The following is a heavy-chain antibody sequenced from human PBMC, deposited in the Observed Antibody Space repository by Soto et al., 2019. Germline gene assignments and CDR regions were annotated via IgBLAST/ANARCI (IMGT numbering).Heavy chain of an antibody. CDR1: GYNFTNYW. CDR2: IYPGDSDT. Sequence: GESLKISCKGSGYNFTNYWIGWVRQMPGKGLEWVGNIYPGDSDTRYSPSFQGHVTISADKSITTAYLQWSSLKASATATYHCATLRCTSASCYMYAMDVWGQGTTVTVSS. J-gene: IGHJ6*02. CDR3: ATLRCTSASCYMYAMDV. V-gene: IGHV5-51*01. D-gene: IGHD2-2*02.